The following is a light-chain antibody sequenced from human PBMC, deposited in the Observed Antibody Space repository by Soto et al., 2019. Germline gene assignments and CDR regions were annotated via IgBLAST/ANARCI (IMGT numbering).Light chain of an antibody. J-gene: IGLJ2*01. CDR1: SSNIGAGYD. Sequence: QSVLTQPPSVSGAPGQRVTISCTGSSSNIGAGYDVHWYQQLPGTAPKLLIYGNSNRPSGVPDRFSGSKSGTSASLAITGLQAEDEADYYCTSFARSEDPCVLFGGGTKVTVL. V-gene: IGLV1-40*01. CDR2: GNS. CDR3: TSFARSEDPCVL.